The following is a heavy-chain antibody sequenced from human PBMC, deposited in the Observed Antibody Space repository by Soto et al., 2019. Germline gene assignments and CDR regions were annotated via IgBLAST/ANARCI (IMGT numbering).Heavy chain of an antibody. Sequence: QINLKESGPTLVKPTQTLTLTCSFSGFSLTTAGVGVAWVRQSPGEALEWLALIYWDDDERYSPSLQTKLIITKDTSKNQVVLKMTNMAPVDTATYYCAHSRNLITEDAQVGDFDYWGQGTLVTVSS. CDR2: IYWDDDE. CDR1: GFSLTTAGVG. V-gene: IGHV2-5*02. J-gene: IGHJ4*02. D-gene: IGHD3-10*01. CDR3: AHSRNLITEDAQVGDFDY.